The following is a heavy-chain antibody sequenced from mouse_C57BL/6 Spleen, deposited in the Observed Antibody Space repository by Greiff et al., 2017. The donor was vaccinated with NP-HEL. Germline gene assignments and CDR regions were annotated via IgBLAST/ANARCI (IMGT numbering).Heavy chain of an antibody. Sequence: EVQVVESGEGLVKPGGSLKLSCAASGFTFSSYAMSWVRQTPEKRLEWVAYISSGGDYIYYADTVKGRFTISRDNARNTLYLQMSSLKSEDTAMYYCTRGGYYEKYAMDYWGQGTSVTVSS. CDR2: ISSGGDYI. D-gene: IGHD2-3*01. V-gene: IGHV5-9-1*02. CDR3: TRGGYYEKYAMDY. CDR1: GFTFSSYA. J-gene: IGHJ4*01.